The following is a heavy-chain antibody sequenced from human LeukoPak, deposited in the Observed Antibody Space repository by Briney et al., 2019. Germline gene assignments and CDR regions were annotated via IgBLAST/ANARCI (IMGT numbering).Heavy chain of an antibody. Sequence: GGSLRLSCAASGFTFSSYGMHWVRQAPGKGLEWVAFIRYDGSNKYYADSVKGRFTISRDNSKNTLYLQMNSLRAGDTAVHYCAKGTCRSSTCCYADIWPYFDYWGEGTLVTVSS. CDR2: IRYDGSNK. CDR3: AKGTCRSSTCCYADIWPYFDY. CDR1: GFTFSSYG. V-gene: IGHV3-30*02. D-gene: IGHD2-2*01. J-gene: IGHJ4*02.